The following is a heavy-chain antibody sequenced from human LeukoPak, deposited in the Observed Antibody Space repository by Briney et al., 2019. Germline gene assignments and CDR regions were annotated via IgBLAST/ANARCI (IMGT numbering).Heavy chain of an antibody. V-gene: IGHV3-11*06. Sequence: PGGPLRLSCAASGFTFSDYYMTWIRQAPGKGLEWVSYISGNSGNTNYADSVKGRFTIPRDNAKNALYLQMNSPRAEDTAVYYCAREYYYGMDVWGKGTTVTVSS. CDR2: ISGNSGNT. J-gene: IGHJ6*04. CDR1: GFTFSDYY. CDR3: AREYYYGMDV.